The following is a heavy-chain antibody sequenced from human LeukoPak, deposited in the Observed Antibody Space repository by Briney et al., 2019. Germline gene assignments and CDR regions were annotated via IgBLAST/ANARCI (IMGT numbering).Heavy chain of an antibody. D-gene: IGHD2-2*01. CDR1: GFTFSDHY. J-gene: IGHJ5*02. Sequence: GGSLRLSCAASGFTFSDHYMDWVRQAPGKGLGWVGRTRNKANSYTTEYAASVKGRFTISRDDSKNSLYLQMNSLRAEDTAVYYCARDPVVPAAMAWGQGTLVTVSS. CDR2: TRNKANSYTT. CDR3: ARDPVVPAAMA. V-gene: IGHV3-72*01.